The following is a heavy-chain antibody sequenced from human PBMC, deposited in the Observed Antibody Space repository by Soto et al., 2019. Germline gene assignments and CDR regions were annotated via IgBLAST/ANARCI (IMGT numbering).Heavy chain of an antibody. CDR1: GFTFSSYE. J-gene: IGHJ6*02. D-gene: IGHD3-3*01. CDR2: ISSSGSTI. Sequence: PGVSLRLSCAASGFTFSSYEMNWVRQAPGKGLEWVSYISSSGSTIYYADSVKGRFTISRDNAKNSLYLQMNSLRAEDTAVYYCARGGVTIFGVVNYYGMDVWGQGTTVTVSS. V-gene: IGHV3-48*03. CDR3: ARGGVTIFGVVNYYGMDV.